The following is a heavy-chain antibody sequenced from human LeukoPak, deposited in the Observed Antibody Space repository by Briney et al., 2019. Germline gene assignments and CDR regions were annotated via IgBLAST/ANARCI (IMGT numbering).Heavy chain of an antibody. Sequence: SETLSLTCTVSGVSISSYYWSWIRQPPGKGLEWIGYIYYSGSTNYNPSLKSRVTISVDTSKNQFSLKLSSVTAADTAVYYCARGVPWFGEYYFDYWGQGTLVTVSS. CDR1: GVSISSYY. CDR2: IYYSGST. D-gene: IGHD3-10*01. V-gene: IGHV4-59*01. J-gene: IGHJ4*02. CDR3: ARGVPWFGEYYFDY.